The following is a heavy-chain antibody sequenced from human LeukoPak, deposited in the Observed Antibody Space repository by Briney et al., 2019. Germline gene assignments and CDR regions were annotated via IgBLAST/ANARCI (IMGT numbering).Heavy chain of an antibody. V-gene: IGHV3-23*01. J-gene: IGHJ4*02. CDR3: AKRDYSESSDYFPLFDN. CDR2: ITGNGGTT. CDR1: GFAFANYA. D-gene: IGHD3-22*01. Sequence: GGSLTLSCAASGFAFANYAMAWVRQAPGKGLNWVTGITGNGGTTYYADSVKGRFTISRDNSKNTLYLQMNSLRVEDTAVYYCAKRDYSESSDYFPLFDNWGQGTLVTVSS.